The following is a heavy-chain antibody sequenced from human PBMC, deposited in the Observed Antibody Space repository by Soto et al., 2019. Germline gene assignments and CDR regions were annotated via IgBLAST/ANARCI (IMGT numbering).Heavy chain of an antibody. Sequence: QVQLQESGPGLVKPSGTLSLTCAVSGDSISSSNWWSWVRQAPGKGLEWIGEIYHSGATTYNPSLKSRATISVDPSNNHFSLKLTSVTAADTAVYFCARDLGTETDYWGQGTLVTVAS. V-gene: IGHV4-4*02. CDR3: ARDLGTETDY. J-gene: IGHJ4*02. CDR1: GDSISSSNW. CDR2: IYHSGAT.